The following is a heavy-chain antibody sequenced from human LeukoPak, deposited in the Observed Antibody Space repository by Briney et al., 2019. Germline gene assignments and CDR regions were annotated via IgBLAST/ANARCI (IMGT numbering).Heavy chain of an antibody. CDR2: ISGSGGST. Sequence: GGSLRLSCAASGFTFSSYGMSWVRQAPGKGLEWVSAISGSGGSTYYADSVKGRFTISRDNSKNTLYLQMNSLRAEDTAVYYCAKDPGDPRFGELLYGMTWGQGTLVTVSS. D-gene: IGHD3-10*01. CDR3: AKDPGDPRFGELLYGMT. J-gene: IGHJ4*02. CDR1: GFTFSSYG. V-gene: IGHV3-23*01.